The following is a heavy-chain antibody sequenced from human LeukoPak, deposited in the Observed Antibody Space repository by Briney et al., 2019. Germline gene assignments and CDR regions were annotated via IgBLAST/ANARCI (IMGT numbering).Heavy chain of an antibody. V-gene: IGHV3-21*01. CDR3: ARVEGYSYGDYYYGLDV. CDR2: ISSSGSYI. Sequence: GGSLRLSCAASGFTFSSFSVTWVRQAPGKGLEWVSSISSSGSYIYYADSLKGRFTISRDNAKNSLYLQMNSLRAEDTAVYYCARVEGYSYGDYYYGLDVWGLGTTVTVSS. D-gene: IGHD5-18*01. CDR1: GFTFSSFS. J-gene: IGHJ6*02.